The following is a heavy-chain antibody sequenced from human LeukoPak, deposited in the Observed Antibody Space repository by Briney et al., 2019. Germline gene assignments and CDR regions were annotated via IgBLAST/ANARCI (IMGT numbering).Heavy chain of an antibody. CDR3: ARGGRDFATSFDP. D-gene: IGHD2-15*01. Sequence: SETLSLTCAVSGGAIGSGGYSWSWIRQPPGKDLEWIGYIYHSGSTYYNPSLKSRVTISVDRSKNQFSLKLSSVTAADTAVYYCARGGRDFATSFDPWGQGTLVTVSS. CDR1: GGAIGSGGYS. J-gene: IGHJ5*02. V-gene: IGHV4-30-2*01. CDR2: IYHSGST.